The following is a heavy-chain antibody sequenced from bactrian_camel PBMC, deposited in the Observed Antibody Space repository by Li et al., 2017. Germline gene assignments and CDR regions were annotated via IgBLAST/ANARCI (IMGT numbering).Heavy chain of an antibody. Sequence: HVQLVESGGGTVQAGGSLRLSCTGSEDTYGNSCCMGWFRQGPKNERERVAAIDSSGGTSYGDSVKGRFTIPKDNTKTTLYLQMNSLKPEDTAMYYCAADKCDDWKVAGASYKYWGQGTQVTVS. CDR3: AADKCDDWKVAGASYKY. V-gene: IGHV3S55*01. CDR1: EDTYGNSCC. CDR2: IDSSGGT. J-gene: IGHJ4*01. D-gene: IGHD1*01.